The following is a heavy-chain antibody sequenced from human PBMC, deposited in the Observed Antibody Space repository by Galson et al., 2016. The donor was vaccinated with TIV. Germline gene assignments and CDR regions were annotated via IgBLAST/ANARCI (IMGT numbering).Heavy chain of an antibody. V-gene: IGHV4-59*08. J-gene: IGHJ2*01. D-gene: IGHD4/OR15-4a*01. CDR1: GGPVSGYH. Sequence: QVQLQESGPGLVKPSETLALICTVSGGPVSGYHWSWIRQPPGKGLEWIGCIFYSGDTNDNVSPSLQSRVTLSVDTAKNQVSLKLLSVTAADTAIYYCARAPYGENWFFDVWGRGTLVTVSS. CDR3: ARAPYGENWFFDV. CDR2: IFYSGDT.